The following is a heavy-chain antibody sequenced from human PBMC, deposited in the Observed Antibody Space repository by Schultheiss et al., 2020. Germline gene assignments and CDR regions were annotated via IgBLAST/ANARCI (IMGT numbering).Heavy chain of an antibody. Sequence: GGSLRLSCAASGFTFSSYAMHWVRQAPGKGLEWVAVISYDGSNKYYADSVKGRFTISRDNSKNTLYLQMNSLRAEDTAVYYCARDKESYTNWFDPWGQGTLVTGSS. V-gene: IGHV3-30*01. CDR2: ISYDGSNK. J-gene: IGHJ5*02. CDR1: GFTFSSYA. D-gene: IGHD1-26*01. CDR3: ARDKESYTNWFDP.